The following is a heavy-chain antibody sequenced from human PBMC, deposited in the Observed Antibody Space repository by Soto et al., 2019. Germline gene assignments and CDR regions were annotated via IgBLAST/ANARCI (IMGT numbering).Heavy chain of an antibody. CDR3: ARGGAYCTNGVCYVYYYYYRDV. Sequence: ASVKVSCKASGYTFTSYAMHWVRQAPGQRLEWMGWINAGNGNTKYSQKFQGRVTITRDTSASTAYMELSSLRSEDTAVYYCARGGAYCTNGVCYVYYYYYRDVWGKGTTVTVSS. V-gene: IGHV1-3*01. CDR2: INAGNGNT. J-gene: IGHJ6*03. CDR1: GYTFTSYA. D-gene: IGHD2-8*01.